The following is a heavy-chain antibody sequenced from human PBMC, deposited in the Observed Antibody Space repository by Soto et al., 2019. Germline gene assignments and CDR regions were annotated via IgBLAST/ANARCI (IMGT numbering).Heavy chain of an antibody. CDR3: ARAGHSSSSEGANWFDP. J-gene: IGHJ5*02. V-gene: IGHV4-31*03. D-gene: IGHD6-6*01. CDR2: IYYSGST. CDR1: GGSISSGGYY. Sequence: QVQLQESGPGLVKPSQTLSLTCTVSGGSISSGGYYWSWIRQHPGKGLEWIGYIYYSGSTYFNPSLKSRLTISVDTSKNRFSLKLSSVTAADTAVYYCARAGHSSSSEGANWFDPWGQGTLVTVSS.